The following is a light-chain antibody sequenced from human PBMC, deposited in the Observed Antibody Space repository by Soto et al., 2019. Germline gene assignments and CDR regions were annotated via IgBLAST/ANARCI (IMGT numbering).Light chain of an antibody. V-gene: IGLV2-23*01. CDR2: EGS. CDR1: SSDLGSYHL. J-gene: IGLJ1*01. CDR3: CSYAGVSTYYV. Sequence: QSALTQPASVSGSPGQSITISCTGTSSDLGSYHLVSWYQQHPGKAPKLMIYEGSKRPSGVSNRFSGSKSGNTASLTISGLQAEDEADYYCCSYAGVSTYYVFGTGTKLTVL.